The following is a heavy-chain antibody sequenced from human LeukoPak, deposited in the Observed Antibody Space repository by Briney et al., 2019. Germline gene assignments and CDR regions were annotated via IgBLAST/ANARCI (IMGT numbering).Heavy chain of an antibody. CDR1: GFTFSGSA. J-gene: IGHJ4*02. V-gene: IGHV3-30*14. D-gene: IGHD3-22*01. CDR2: ISHDGSNR. CDR3: AGSIAMVITFFDS. Sequence: GGSLGLSCAASGFTFSGSAIHWVRQAPGKGLEWVAVISHDGSNRYYADSVKGRFTISRDNSNNMINLQINSLTVDDTAIYYCAGSIAMVITFFDSWGPGTLVTVSS.